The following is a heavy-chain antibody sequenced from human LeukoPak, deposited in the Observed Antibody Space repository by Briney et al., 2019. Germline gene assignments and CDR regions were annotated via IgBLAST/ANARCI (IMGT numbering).Heavy chain of an antibody. J-gene: IGHJ5*02. CDR3: ASGQLVLDNWFDP. D-gene: IGHD6-13*01. V-gene: IGHV3-23*01. Sequence: GGSLRLSCAASGFTFSNSAMTWVRQTPGEGLEWVSAISGSGGDTVYTDSVKGRFAISRDNSKNTLWLQMNSLGDEDTAVYFCASGQLVLDNWFDPWGQGTLVTVSS. CDR1: GFTFSNSA. CDR2: ISGSGGDT.